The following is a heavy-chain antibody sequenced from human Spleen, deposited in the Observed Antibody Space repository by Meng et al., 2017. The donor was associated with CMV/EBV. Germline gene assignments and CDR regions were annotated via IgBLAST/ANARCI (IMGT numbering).Heavy chain of an antibody. V-gene: IGHV1-2*02. CDR2: INPNSGGT. D-gene: IGHD6-13*01. CDR1: GYTFTGYY. J-gene: IGHJ4*02. Sequence: SGYTFTGYYMHWVRRAPGQGLEWMGWINPNSGGTNYAQKFQGRVTMTRDTSISTAYMELSRLRSDDTAVYYCARVRDLYSSWYGLWDYWGQGTLVTVSS. CDR3: ARVRDLYSSWYGLWDY.